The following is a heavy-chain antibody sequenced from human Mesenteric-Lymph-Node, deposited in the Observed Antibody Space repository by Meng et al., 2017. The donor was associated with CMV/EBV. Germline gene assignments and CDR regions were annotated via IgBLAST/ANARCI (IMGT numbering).Heavy chain of an antibody. CDR3: ARGSAAATREYFQH. CDR1: GYTLTHYY. V-gene: IGHV1-46*01. CDR2: INPSGGST. Sequence: ASGYTLTHYYIPWVRQAPGQGLEWMGIINPSGGSTSYAQKFQGRVTMTRDTSTSTVYMELSSLRSEDTAVYYCARGSAAATREYFQHWGQGTLVTVSS. J-gene: IGHJ1*01. D-gene: IGHD6-13*01.